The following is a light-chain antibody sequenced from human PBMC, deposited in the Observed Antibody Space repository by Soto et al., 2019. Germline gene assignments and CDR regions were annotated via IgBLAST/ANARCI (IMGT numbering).Light chain of an antibody. V-gene: IGLV2-14*01. CDR3: SSYTSSSLHVV. J-gene: IGLJ2*01. Sequence: QSALTQPASVSGSPGQSFTISCTGTSSDVGGYNYVSWYQQHPGKAPKLMIYEVSNRPSGVSNRFSGSKSGNTASLTISGLQAEDEADYYCSSYTSSSLHVVFGGGTKLTVL. CDR2: EVS. CDR1: SSDVGGYNY.